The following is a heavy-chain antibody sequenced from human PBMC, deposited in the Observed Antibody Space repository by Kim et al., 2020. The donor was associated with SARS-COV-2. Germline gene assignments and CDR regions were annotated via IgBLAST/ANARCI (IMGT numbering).Heavy chain of an antibody. Sequence: AESVKGRFATSRDNSKKTLYLQMNSLRAEDTALYDGAKGESNNWSFFDYWGQGTLVTVSS. V-gene: IGHV3-23*01. J-gene: IGHJ4*02. CDR3: AKGESNNWSFFDY. D-gene: IGHD1-1*01.